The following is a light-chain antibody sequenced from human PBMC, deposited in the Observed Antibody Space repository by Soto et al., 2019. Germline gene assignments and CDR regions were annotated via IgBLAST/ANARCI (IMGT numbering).Light chain of an antibody. J-gene: IGLJ2*01. CDR2: GNN. V-gene: IGLV1-40*01. CDR3: QSYDSSLSGVV. Sequence: QSVLTQPPSVSGAPGQRVTISCTGSSSNIGAGYDVHWYQQFPGTAPKLLIYGNNERPSGVPDRFSGSKSGTSASLAITGLQAEDEADYYCQSYDSSLSGVVFGGGTKLIVL. CDR1: SSNIGAGYD.